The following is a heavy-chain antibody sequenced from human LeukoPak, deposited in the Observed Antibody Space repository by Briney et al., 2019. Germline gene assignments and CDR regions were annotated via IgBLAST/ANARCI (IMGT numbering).Heavy chain of an antibody. CDR1: GFTFSSYS. V-gene: IGHV3-21*01. J-gene: IGHJ4*02. D-gene: IGHD2-15*01. CDR3: ATEDGY. Sequence: GGSLRLSCAASGFTFSSYSMNWVRQAPGKGLEWVSSIGSDSTYIYYTDSVKGRFTISRDNAKNSLYLQMNSLRAEDTAVYYCATEDGYWGQGTLVTVSS. CDR2: IGSDSTYI.